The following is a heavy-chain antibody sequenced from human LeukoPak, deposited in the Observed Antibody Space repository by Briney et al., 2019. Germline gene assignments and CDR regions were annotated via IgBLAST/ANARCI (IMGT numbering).Heavy chain of an antibody. CDR1: GFTFSSYS. D-gene: IGHD4-17*01. CDR2: ISSSSTI. V-gene: IGHV3-48*04. CDR3: ARDQSVRDYGAFDI. Sequence: GGSLRLSCAASGFTFSSYSMNWVRQAPGKGLEWVSYISSSSTIYYADSVKGRFTISRDNAKNSLYLQMNSLRAEDTAVYYCARDQSVRDYGAFDIWGQGTMVTVSS. J-gene: IGHJ3*02.